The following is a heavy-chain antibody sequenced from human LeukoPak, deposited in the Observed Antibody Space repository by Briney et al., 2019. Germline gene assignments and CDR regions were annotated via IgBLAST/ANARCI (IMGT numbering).Heavy chain of an antibody. CDR1: GFTFSGYG. J-gene: IGHJ4*02. CDR2: IWYDGSNK. D-gene: IGHD3-10*01. Sequence: GRSLRLSCAASGFTFSGYGMHWVRQAPGMGLEWVAVIWYDGSNKYYADSVKGRFTISRDNSKNTLYLQMDSLRAEDTAVYYCARDGSGDYFDYWGQGTLVTVS. CDR3: ARDGSGDYFDY. V-gene: IGHV3-33*01.